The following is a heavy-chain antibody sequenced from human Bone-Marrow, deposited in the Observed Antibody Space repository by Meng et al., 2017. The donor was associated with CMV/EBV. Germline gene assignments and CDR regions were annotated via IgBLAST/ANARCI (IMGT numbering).Heavy chain of an antibody. J-gene: IGHJ6*02. Sequence: SVKVSCKASGGTFSSYTISWVRQAPGQGLEWMGRIIPILGIANYAQKFQGRVTITADKSTSTAYMELSSLRSEDTAVYYCARGTYDFWSGYGYYYYYGMDVWGQGTTVTVSS. CDR3: ARGTYDFWSGYGYYYYYGMDV. CDR2: IIPILGIA. D-gene: IGHD3-3*01. CDR1: GGTFSSYT. V-gene: IGHV1-69*02.